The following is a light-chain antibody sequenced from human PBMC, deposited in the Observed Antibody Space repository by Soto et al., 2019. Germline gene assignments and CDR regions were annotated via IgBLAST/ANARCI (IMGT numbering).Light chain of an antibody. Sequence: DIQMTQSPSTLSASVGDRVNITCRASQSISDWLAWYQQKQGKAPKXLIYAASSLQSGVLSRFSGSGAGTDFTRTISSLQPEDFATYYCQQSYSNTITFGQGTRLEIK. J-gene: IGKJ5*01. CDR1: QSISDW. V-gene: IGKV1-39*01. CDR2: AAS. CDR3: QQSYSNTIT.